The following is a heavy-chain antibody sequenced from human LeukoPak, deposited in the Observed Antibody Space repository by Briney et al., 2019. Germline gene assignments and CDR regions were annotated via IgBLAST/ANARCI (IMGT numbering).Heavy chain of an antibody. Sequence: ASVKVSCKASGYTFTSYDINWVRQATGLGLEWMGWMNPNSGNTGYAQKFQGRVTITRNTSISTAYMELSSLRSEDTAVYYCARMGLTGYSSGWEDYWGQGTLVTVSS. CDR3: ARMGLTGYSSGWEDY. V-gene: IGHV1-8*03. CDR1: GYTFTSYD. D-gene: IGHD6-19*01. J-gene: IGHJ4*02. CDR2: MNPNSGNT.